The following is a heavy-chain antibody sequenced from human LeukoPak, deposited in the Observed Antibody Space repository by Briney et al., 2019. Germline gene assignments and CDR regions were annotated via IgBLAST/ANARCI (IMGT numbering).Heavy chain of an antibody. J-gene: IGHJ4*02. V-gene: IGHV3-30*01. CDR3: ARDPGSGSCTNYFDY. Sequence: GRSLRLSCAASGFTFSSYAMHWVRQAPGKGLEWVAVISYDGSNKYYADSVKGRFTISRDNSKNTLYLQMNSLRAEDTAVYYCARDPGSGSCTNYFDYWGQGTLVTVSS. CDR1: GFTFSSYA. CDR2: ISYDGSNK. D-gene: IGHD3-10*01.